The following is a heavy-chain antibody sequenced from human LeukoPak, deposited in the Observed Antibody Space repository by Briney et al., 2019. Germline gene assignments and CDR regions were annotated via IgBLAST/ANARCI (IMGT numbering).Heavy chain of an antibody. J-gene: IGHJ5*02. V-gene: IGHV1-69*05. CDR2: IIPIFGTA. Sequence: ASVKVSCKASGGTFSSYAISWVRQAPGQGLEWMGGIIPIFGTANYAQKFQGRVTITTDESTSTAYMELSSLRSEDTAVYYCAREVKKGSTSCLRFDPWGQGTLVTVSS. CDR1: GGTFSSYA. D-gene: IGHD2-2*01. CDR3: AREVKKGSTSCLRFDP.